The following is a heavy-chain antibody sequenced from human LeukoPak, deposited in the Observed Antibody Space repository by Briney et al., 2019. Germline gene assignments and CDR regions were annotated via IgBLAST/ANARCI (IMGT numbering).Heavy chain of an antibody. CDR2: IYWNDDK. V-gene: IGHV2-5*01. CDR3: AHQYYMDV. CDR1: GGSISSYYW. Sequence: TLSLSCTVSGGSISSYYWSWIRQPPGKALEWLALIYWNDDKRYSPSLKSRLTITKDTSKNQVVLTMTNMDPVDTATYYCAHQYYMDVWGKGTTVTVSS. J-gene: IGHJ6*03.